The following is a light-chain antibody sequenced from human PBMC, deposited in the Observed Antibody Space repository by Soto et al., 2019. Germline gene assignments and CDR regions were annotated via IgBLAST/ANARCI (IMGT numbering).Light chain of an antibody. CDR1: QSVSSDY. CDR2: DAS. Sequence: DIVLTQSPGTLSFSPGEKATLSCRASQSVSSDYLAWYQQQPGQAPRLLIYDASSRATGVPDRFSGSGSGTDFTLTISRLEPEDFAVYYCQQYGSSRWTFGQGTKVDIK. CDR3: QQYGSSRWT. J-gene: IGKJ1*01. V-gene: IGKV3-20*01.